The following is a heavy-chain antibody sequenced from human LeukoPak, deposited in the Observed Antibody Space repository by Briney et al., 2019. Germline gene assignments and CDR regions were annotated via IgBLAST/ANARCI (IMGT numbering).Heavy chain of an antibody. CDR3: ARHFGSFDH. D-gene: IGHD3-10*01. CDR2: IYYSGST. CDR1: GGSISSSGYY. Sequence: SETPSLTCTVSGGSISSSGYYWGWICQPPGKGLEWIGSIYYSGSTYYNPSLKSRVTISVDTSKNQFSLKLSSVTAADTAVYYCARHFGSFDHWGQGTLVTVSS. J-gene: IGHJ4*02. V-gene: IGHV4-39*01.